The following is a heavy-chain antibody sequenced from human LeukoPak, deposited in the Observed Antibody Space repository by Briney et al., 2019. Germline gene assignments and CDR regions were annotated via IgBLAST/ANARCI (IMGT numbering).Heavy chain of an antibody. V-gene: IGHV3-48*04. D-gene: IGHD3-16*01. CDR2: ISPRSETI. CDR1: GFSFNRRG. J-gene: IGHJ6*03. Sequence: PGGSLRLSCATSGFSFNRRGMNRVRYPPGKGLEWVSYISPRSETIYYAESVKGRFTVSRDDSKDSLYLQMHTLRAEDTAVYYCARIDGPTVFTYYMDLWGKGTTVTVAS. CDR3: ARIDGPTVFTYYMDL.